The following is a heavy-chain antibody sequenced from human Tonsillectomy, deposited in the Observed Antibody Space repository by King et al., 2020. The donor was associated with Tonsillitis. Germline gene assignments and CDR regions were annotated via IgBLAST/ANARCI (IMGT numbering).Heavy chain of an antibody. CDR3: ARGWGYCPSISCLKAVDS. CDR2: INHSGST. D-gene: IGHD2-2*01. J-gene: IGHJ4*02. CDR1: GGSFSSYY. Sequence: VQLQQWGAGLLKPSETLSLTCAIYGGSFSSYYWSWIRQPPGKGLEWIGEINHSGSTNYNPSLKSRVTISADTSKNQFSLNLSSVTAADTAVYYCARGWGYCPSISCLKAVDSWGQGTLVTVSS. V-gene: IGHV4-34*01.